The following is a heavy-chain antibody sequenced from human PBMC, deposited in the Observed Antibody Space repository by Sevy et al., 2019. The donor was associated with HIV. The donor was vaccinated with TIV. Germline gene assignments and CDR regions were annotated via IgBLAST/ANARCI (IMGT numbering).Heavy chain of an antibody. Sequence: GGSLRLSCAASGFTFSSYAMHWVRQAPGKGLESVAVISYDKVNTYHSDSVKGRFTISRDNSKNTLYLQMNSLRPEDTAVYYCARDGGGDYFDYWGQGTLVTVSS. D-gene: IGHD3-16*01. CDR3: ARDGGGDYFDY. CDR1: GFTFSSYA. V-gene: IGHV3-30*04. CDR2: ISYDKVNT. J-gene: IGHJ4*02.